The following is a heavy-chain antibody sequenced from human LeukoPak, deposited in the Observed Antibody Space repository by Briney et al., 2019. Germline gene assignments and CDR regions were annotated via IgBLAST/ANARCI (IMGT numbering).Heavy chain of an antibody. CDR1: GGSISSITYY. CDR3: ARLFGNYQNYFDY. D-gene: IGHD1-7*01. J-gene: IGHJ4*02. V-gene: IGHV4-39*07. CDR2: MYYRGNT. Sequence: SETLSLTCTVSGGSISSITYYWGWIRQPPGKGLEWVGHMYYRGNTFYNPSLKSRVTISVDTSKNQSSLKLRSVTAADTAVYYCARLFGNYQNYFDYWGQGTLVTVSS.